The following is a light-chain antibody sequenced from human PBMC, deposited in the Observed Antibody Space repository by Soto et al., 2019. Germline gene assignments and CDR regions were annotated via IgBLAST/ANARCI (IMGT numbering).Light chain of an antibody. CDR3: QVWASSTDLYV. J-gene: IGLJ1*01. CDR2: HDT. CDR1: NIGGKT. Sequence: SYELTQPPSVSVALGQTATITCGGNNIGGKTVHWYQQKPGQAPVVVVDHDTDRPSGIPERFSGSNSGNTATLTISRVEAGDEADYYCQVWASSTDLYVFGPGTKVTVL. V-gene: IGLV3-21*02.